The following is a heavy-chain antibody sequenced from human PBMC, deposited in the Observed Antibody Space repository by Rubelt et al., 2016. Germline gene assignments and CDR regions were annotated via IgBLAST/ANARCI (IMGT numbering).Heavy chain of an antibody. CDR3: ARDGVFSSGWYYFDY. D-gene: IGHD6-19*01. CDR1: GYTFTSYA. Sequence: QVQLVQSGAEVKKPGASVKVSCKASGYTFTSYAMHWVRQAPGQRLEWMGWITTHNDDTTYAEKFQGRVTMTTDTSPSTGYMELRSLRSDDTAVYYCARDGVFSSGWYYFDYWGQGTLVTVSS. CDR2: ITTHNDDT. J-gene: IGHJ4*02. V-gene: IGHV1-3*04.